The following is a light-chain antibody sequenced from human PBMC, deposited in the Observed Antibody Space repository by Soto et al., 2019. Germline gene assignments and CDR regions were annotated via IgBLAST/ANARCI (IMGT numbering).Light chain of an antibody. J-gene: IGKJ1*01. CDR2: GAS. CDR1: QSISSN. CDR3: HQYNNWPPWT. V-gene: IGKV3-15*01. Sequence: EIVMTQSPAILSVSPGERATLSCRANQSISSNLAWYQQKPGQAPRLLIYGASTRATGIPARFSGSGSGTEFTLTISSLQSEDFAVYYCHQYNNWPPWTFGQGTKV.